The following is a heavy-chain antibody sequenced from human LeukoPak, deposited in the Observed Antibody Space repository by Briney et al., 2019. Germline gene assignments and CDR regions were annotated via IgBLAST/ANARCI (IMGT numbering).Heavy chain of an antibody. CDR3: AREGNYYGSEDAFDI. Sequence: GASVKVSCKASGGTFSSYAISWVRQAPGQGLEWMGGIIPIFGTANYAQKFQGRVTITADKSTSTAYMELSSLRSEDTAVYYCAREGNYYGSEDAFDIWGQGTMVTVSS. V-gene: IGHV1-69*06. CDR1: GGTFSSYA. D-gene: IGHD3-10*01. J-gene: IGHJ3*02. CDR2: IIPIFGTA.